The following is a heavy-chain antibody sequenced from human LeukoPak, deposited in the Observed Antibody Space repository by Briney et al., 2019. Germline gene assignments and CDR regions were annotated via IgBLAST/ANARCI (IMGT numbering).Heavy chain of an antibody. Sequence: PSQTLSLTCTVSGDSINNDNYYFSWIRQPPGKGLEWIGYIYFSGNTYYNPSLKSRVSMSVDTSKNQFSLNLSSVTAADTAVYYCARHYGPWGQGTLVAVSS. V-gene: IGHV4-30-4*01. CDR2: IYFSGNT. CDR3: ARHYGP. D-gene: IGHD3-16*01. CDR1: GDSINNDNYY. J-gene: IGHJ5*02.